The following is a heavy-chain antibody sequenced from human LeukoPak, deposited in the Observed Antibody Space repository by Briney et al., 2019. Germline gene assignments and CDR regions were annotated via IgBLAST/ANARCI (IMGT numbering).Heavy chain of an antibody. CDR1: GLTFNNYA. CDR2: IKQDGSEK. D-gene: IGHD1-26*01. V-gene: IGHV3-7*01. Sequence: GGSLRLSCAVSGLTFNNYAMSWVRQAPGKGLEWVANIKQDGSEKYYVDSVKGRFTISRDNAKNSLYLQMNSLRAEDTAVYYCARRRYSGSSQHFDYWGQGTLVTVSS. J-gene: IGHJ4*02. CDR3: ARRRYSGSSQHFDY.